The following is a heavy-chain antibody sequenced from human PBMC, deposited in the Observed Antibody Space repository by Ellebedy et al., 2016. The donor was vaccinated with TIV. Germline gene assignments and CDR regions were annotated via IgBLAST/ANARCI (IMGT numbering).Heavy chain of an antibody. D-gene: IGHD2-2*02. J-gene: IGHJ2*01. Sequence: MPSETLSLTCTVSGGSISSYYWSWIRQPPGKGLEWIGYIYYSWKTFFNPSLKSRVTMSVDSSKNQISLRLSSVTAADTAVYYCARDSLYGYWYFDLWGRGTRVTVSS. CDR1: GGSISSYY. CDR2: IYYSWKT. CDR3: ARDSLYGYWYFDL. V-gene: IGHV4-59*01.